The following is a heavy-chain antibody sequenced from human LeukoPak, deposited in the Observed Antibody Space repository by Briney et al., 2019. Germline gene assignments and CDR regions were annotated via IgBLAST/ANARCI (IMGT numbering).Heavy chain of an antibody. Sequence: GGSLRLSCAASGFTFSSYTMHWARQTPGKGLEWVAVISDDGHGKVQYYADSVKGRFIISRDSSKNTLYLQMNSLRPEDTAVYFCARDHWGRITSGGYFDYWGQGTLVTVSS. D-gene: IGHD1-14*01. CDR3: ARDHWGRITSGGYFDY. V-gene: IGHV3-30*04. CDR2: ISDDGHGKVQ. J-gene: IGHJ4*02. CDR1: GFTFSSYT.